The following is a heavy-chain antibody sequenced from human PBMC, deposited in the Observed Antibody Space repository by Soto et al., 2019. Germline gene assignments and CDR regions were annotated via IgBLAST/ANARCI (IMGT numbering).Heavy chain of an antibody. V-gene: IGHV5-10-1*03. J-gene: IGHJ4*02. Sequence: EVQLVQSGAEVRKPGESLSISCQGSGYSFPSYWISWVRQMPGKGLEWMARIDPSDSYIKYSPSFQGHVTVSADKSISTAYLQWSSLKASDTAMYYCARLDYYGSGYYFDYWGQGTLVTVSS. CDR1: GYSFPSYW. CDR2: IDPSDSYI. D-gene: IGHD3-10*01. CDR3: ARLDYYGSGYYFDY.